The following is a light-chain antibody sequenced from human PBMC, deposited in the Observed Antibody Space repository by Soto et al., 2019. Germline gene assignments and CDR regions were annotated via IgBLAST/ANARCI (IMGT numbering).Light chain of an antibody. Sequence: IGLTQSPATLSLSPGETATLSCRASQTVSSSFLAWYQEKPGQALRLLIFGASSRATGIPDRFSGSGSGTDFTVTISRLEPEDFAVYYCQQYGSSPITFGQGTRLEIK. V-gene: IGKV3-20*01. CDR2: GAS. CDR3: QQYGSSPIT. CDR1: QTVSSSF. J-gene: IGKJ5*01.